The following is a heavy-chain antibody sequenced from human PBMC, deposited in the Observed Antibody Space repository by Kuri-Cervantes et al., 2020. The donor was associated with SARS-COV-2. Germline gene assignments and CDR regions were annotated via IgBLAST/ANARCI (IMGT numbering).Heavy chain of an antibody. J-gene: IGHJ3*02. CDR2: IYSGGGT. CDR1: GFTVSSNY. Sequence: SCAASGFTVSSNYMSWVRQAPGKGLEWVSVIYSGGGTYYADSVKGRFTISRDNYKNTLYLQMNSLRAEDTAVYYCARRESWKGDFDIWGQGTMVTVSS. V-gene: IGHV3-53*01. CDR3: ARRESWKGDFDI. D-gene: IGHD2-21*02.